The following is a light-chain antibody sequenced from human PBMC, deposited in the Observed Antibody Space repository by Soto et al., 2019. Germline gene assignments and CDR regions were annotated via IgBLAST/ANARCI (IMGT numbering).Light chain of an antibody. CDR3: CSYAGINGYV. CDR2: EVS. V-gene: IGLV2-8*01. J-gene: IGLJ1*01. CDR1: SSDVGGYNY. Sequence: QSALTQPPSASGSPGQSVTISCTGSSSDVGGYNYVSWYQQYPGKAPKLMIYEVSKRPSGVPDRFSGSKSGNTASLTVSGLQAEDEADYYCCSYAGINGYVFGTGTKVTVL.